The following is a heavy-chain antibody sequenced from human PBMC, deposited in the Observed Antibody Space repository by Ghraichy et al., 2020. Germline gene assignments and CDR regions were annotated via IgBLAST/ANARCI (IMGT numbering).Heavy chain of an antibody. V-gene: IGHV4-34*01. CDR1: GGSFSGYY. CDR2: INHSGST. D-gene: IGHD2-2*02. J-gene: IGHJ4*02. Sequence: SETLSLTCAVYGGSFSGYYWSWIRQPPGKGLEWIGEINHSGSTNYNPSLKSRVTISVDTSKNQFSLKMSSVTAADTAVYYCARVGYCSSTSCYTIDYWGQGTLVTVSS. CDR3: ARVGYCSSTSCYTIDY.